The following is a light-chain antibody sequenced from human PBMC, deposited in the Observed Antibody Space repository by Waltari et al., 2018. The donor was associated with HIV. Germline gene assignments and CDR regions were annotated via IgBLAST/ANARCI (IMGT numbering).Light chain of an antibody. CDR2: EVI. Sequence: EYMGPGQSVTISCTGTSSDVGGYDSVSWYLQHPGKVPKLIIYEVIKRPSGVPDRFSGSKSGNTASLTISGLQTEDEADYFCCSYAGTYTYVLFGGGTKLTVL. CDR3: CSYAGTYTYVL. CDR1: SSDVGGYDS. V-gene: IGLV2-11*01. J-gene: IGLJ3*02.